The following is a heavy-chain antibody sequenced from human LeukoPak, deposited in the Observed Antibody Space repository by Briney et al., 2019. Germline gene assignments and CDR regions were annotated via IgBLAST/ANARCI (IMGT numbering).Heavy chain of an antibody. D-gene: IGHD6-19*01. Sequence: GGSLRLSCAASGLTFSDYYMSWIRQAPGKGLEWVSYISSSGSTIYYADSVKGRFTISRDNAKNSLYLQMNSLRAEDTAVYYCARDGEASGWSQGFFEYWGQGTLVTVSS. CDR3: ARDGEASGWSQGFFEY. CDR1: GLTFSDYY. V-gene: IGHV3-11*04. J-gene: IGHJ4*02. CDR2: ISSSGSTI.